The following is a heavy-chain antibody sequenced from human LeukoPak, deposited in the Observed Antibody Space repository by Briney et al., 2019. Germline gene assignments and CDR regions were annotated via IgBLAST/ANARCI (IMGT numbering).Heavy chain of an antibody. Sequence: GGSLRLSCAASGFTFSVSVMHWVRQAPGKGLEYVSVISSNGGSTSYANSVKGRFTISRDNSKNTLYLQMGSLRAEDMAVYYCAKGLWDYYGSGIMYYTMDVWGQGTTVTVSS. J-gene: IGHJ6*02. CDR2: ISSNGGST. V-gene: IGHV3-64*01. D-gene: IGHD3-10*01. CDR3: AKGLWDYYGSGIMYYTMDV. CDR1: GFTFSVSV.